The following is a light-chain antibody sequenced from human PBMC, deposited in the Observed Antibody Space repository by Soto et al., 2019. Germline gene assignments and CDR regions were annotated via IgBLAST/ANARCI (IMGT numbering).Light chain of an antibody. Sequence: QSVLNQPPSASGTSGQRVTISCSGSSSNIGSNTVNWYQQLPDTAPTLLIYSDNQRPSGVPDRFSVAKSGTSASLAISGFESVDEADYYCAIWDDGLNALVFGGGTMLTVL. V-gene: IGLV1-44*01. J-gene: IGLJ2*01. CDR3: AIWDDGLNALV. CDR1: SSNIGSNT. CDR2: SDN.